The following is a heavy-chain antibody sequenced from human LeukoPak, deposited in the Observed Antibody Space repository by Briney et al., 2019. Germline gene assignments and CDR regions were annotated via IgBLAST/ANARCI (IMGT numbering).Heavy chain of an antibody. Sequence: SETLSLTCTVSGGSISSYSWNWIRQPPGRGLEWIGNLYYSGSTNYNPSLKSRVTMSVDTSKNQFSLKLSSVTAADTAVYYCARHNILTGYHNFDYWGQGTLVTVSS. CDR1: GGSISSYS. D-gene: IGHD3-9*01. CDR3: ARHNILTGYHNFDY. CDR2: LYYSGST. V-gene: IGHV4-59*08. J-gene: IGHJ4*02.